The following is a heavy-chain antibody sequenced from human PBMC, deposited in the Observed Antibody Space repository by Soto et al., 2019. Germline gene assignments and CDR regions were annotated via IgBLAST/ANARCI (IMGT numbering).Heavy chain of an antibody. V-gene: IGHV4-59*01. CDR2: IYYSGST. Sequence: PSETLSLTCTVSGGSISSYYWSWIRQPPGKGLEWIGYIYYSGSTNYNPSLKSRVTISVDTSKNQFSLKLSSVTAADTAVYYCARGYCSSTSCYYDYWGQGTLVTVPQ. CDR1: GGSISSYY. CDR3: ARGYCSSTSCYYDY. D-gene: IGHD2-2*01. J-gene: IGHJ4*02.